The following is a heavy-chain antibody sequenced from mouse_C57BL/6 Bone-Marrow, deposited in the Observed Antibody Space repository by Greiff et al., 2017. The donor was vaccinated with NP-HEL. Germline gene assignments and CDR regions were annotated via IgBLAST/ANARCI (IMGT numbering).Heavy chain of an antibody. Sequence: QVHVKQPGAELVKPGASVKLSCKASGYTFTSYWMQWVKQRPGQGLEWIGEIDPSDSYTNYNQKFKGKATFTVDTYSSTPYMQLSSLTSEDSAVYYCASLGRWYFDVWGTGTTVTVSS. CDR1: GYTFTSYW. CDR2: IDPSDSYT. CDR3: ASLGRWYFDV. D-gene: IGHD4-1*01. V-gene: IGHV1-50*01. J-gene: IGHJ1*03.